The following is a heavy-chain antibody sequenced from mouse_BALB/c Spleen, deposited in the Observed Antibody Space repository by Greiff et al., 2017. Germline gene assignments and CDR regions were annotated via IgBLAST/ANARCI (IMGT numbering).Heavy chain of an antibody. V-gene: IGHV1-87*01. Sequence: VQLQESGAELARPGASVKLSCKASGYTFTSYWMQWVKQRPGQGLEWIGAIYPGDGDTRYTQKFKGKATLTADKSSSTAYMQLSSLASEDSAVYYCARDFYYYGSSHFDYWGQGTTLTVSS. CDR2: IYPGDGDT. CDR1: GYTFTSYW. J-gene: IGHJ2*01. CDR3: ARDFYYYGSSHFDY. D-gene: IGHD1-1*01.